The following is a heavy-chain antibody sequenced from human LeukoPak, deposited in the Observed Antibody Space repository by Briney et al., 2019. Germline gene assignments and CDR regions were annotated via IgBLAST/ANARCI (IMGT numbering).Heavy chain of an antibody. D-gene: IGHD1-26*01. CDR2: IYHSGST. CDR3: ARDGASASGSWFGP. J-gene: IGHJ5*02. V-gene: IGHV4-38-2*02. CDR1: ADSISSGYY. Sequence: PSETLSLICTVSADSISSGYYWGWIRQSPGKGLEWIGSIYHSGSTYYNPSLRSRVTISVDMSKNQFSLRLNSVTAADTAVYYCARDGASASGSWFGPWGQGTLVIVSS.